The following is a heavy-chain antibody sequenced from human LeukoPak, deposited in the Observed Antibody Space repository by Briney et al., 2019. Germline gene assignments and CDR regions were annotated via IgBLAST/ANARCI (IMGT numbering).Heavy chain of an antibody. CDR3: TRDLAAVPGPRMDV. J-gene: IGHJ6*02. V-gene: IGHV3-7*03. Sequence: GGSLRLSCAASGFSFSSYYMSWVRQAPGKGLEWVALINPDGSERYYVDSVKGRFTISRDNTRNSLYLQMDSLRDDDTAMYFCTRDLAAVPGPRMDVWGQGTTVTVSS. D-gene: IGHD6-19*01. CDR2: INPDGSER. CDR1: GFSFSSYY.